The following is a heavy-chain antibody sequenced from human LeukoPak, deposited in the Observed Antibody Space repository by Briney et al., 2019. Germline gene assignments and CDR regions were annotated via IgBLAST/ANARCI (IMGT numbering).Heavy chain of an antibody. CDR1: GFTFSNAW. CDR3: TTDLQGAPFDYYYMDV. D-gene: IGHD1-26*01. J-gene: IGHJ6*03. V-gene: IGHV3-15*01. CDR2: IKSKTDGGTT. Sequence: GGSLRLSCAVSGFTFSNAWMSWARQAPGKGLVWVGRIKSKTDGGTTDYAAPVKGRFTISRDDSKITLYLQMNSLKTEDTAVYYCTTDLQGAPFDYYYMDVWGKGTTVTVSS.